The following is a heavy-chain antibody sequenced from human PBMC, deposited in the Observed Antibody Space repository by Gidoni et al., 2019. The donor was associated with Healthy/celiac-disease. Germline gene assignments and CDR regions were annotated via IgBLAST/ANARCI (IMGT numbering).Heavy chain of an antibody. J-gene: IGHJ4*02. Sequence: EVQLVESGGGLVKPGGILRLPCAASEFSFRSYSMNWVRQAPGKGLEWVSSISSSSSYIYYADSVKGRFTISRDNAKNSLYLQMNSLRAEDTAVYYCARDGYCSGGSCSSDYWGQGTLVTVSA. CDR2: ISSSSSYI. CDR3: ARDGYCSGGSCSSDY. CDR1: EFSFRSYS. V-gene: IGHV3-21*01. D-gene: IGHD2-15*01.